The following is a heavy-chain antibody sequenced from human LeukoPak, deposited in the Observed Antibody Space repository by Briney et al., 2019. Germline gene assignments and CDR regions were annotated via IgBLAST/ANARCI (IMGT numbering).Heavy chain of an antibody. D-gene: IGHD5-18*01. V-gene: IGHV1-2*02. J-gene: IGHJ4*02. Sequence: GASVEVSCKAYGYTFTGYYMHWLRQAPGQGLEWMGWINPNSGGTNYAQKFQGRVTMTRDTSISTAYMELSRLRSDDTAVYYCARGTGEGYTYGRYYFDYWGQGTLVTVSS. CDR3: ARGTGEGYTYGRYYFDY. CDR1: GYTFTGYY. CDR2: INPNSGGT.